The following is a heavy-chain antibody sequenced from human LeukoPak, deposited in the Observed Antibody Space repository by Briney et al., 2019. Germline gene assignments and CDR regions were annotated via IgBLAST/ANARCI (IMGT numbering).Heavy chain of an antibody. J-gene: IGHJ3*02. CDR2: INHSGST. CDR1: GGSFSGYY. Sequence: SETLSLTCAVYGGSFSGYYWSWIRQPPGKGLEWIGEINHSGSTNYNPSLKSRVTISVDTSKNQFSLKLSSVTAADMAVYYCARGPRIPYAFDIWGQGTMVTVSS. V-gene: IGHV4-34*01. CDR3: ARGPRIPYAFDI.